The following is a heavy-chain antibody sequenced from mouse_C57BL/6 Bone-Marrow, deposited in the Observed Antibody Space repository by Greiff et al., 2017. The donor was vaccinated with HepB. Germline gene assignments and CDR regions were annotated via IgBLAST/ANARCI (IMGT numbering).Heavy chain of an antibody. CDR3: ARGGDY. CDR2: INPYNGGT. CDR1: GYTFTDYY. J-gene: IGHJ2*01. Sequence: EVQVVESGPVLVKPGASVKMSCKASGYTFTDYYMNWVKQSHGKSLEWIGVINPYNGGTSYNQKFKGKATLTVDKSSSTAYMELNSLTSEDSAVYYCARGGDYWGQGTTRTVSS. V-gene: IGHV1-19*01.